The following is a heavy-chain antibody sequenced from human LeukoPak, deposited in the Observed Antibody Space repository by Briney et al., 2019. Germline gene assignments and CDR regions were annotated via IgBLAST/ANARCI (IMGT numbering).Heavy chain of an antibody. Sequence: GSLRLSCAASGFTFSSYSMNWVRQAPGKGLEWVSSISSSSSYIYYADSVKGRFTISRDNSKNTLYLQMNSLRAEDTAVYYCARDTAYAQASWGQGTLVTVSS. CDR2: ISSSSSYI. V-gene: IGHV3-21*04. J-gene: IGHJ4*02. CDR1: GFTFSSYS. D-gene: IGHD2-2*01. CDR3: ARDTAYAQAS.